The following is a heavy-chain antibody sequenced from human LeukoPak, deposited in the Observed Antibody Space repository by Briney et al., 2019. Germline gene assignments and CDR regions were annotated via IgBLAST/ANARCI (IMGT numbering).Heavy chain of an antibody. J-gene: IGHJ5*02. D-gene: IGHD1-26*01. V-gene: IGHV3-23*01. CDR2: ISGSGGST. Sequence: PGGSLRLSCTASGFTFGDYAMSWVRQAPGKGLEWVSAISGSGGSTYYADSVKGRFTISRDNSKNTLYLQMNSLRAEDTAVYYCAKDPNFSGSYWWRWFDPWGQGTLVTVSS. CDR1: GFTFGDYA. CDR3: AKDPNFSGSYWWRWFDP.